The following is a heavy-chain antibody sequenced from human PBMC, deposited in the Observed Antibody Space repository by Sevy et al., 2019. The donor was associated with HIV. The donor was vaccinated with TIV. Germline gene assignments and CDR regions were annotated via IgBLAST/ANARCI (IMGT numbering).Heavy chain of an antibody. V-gene: IGHV3-23*01. D-gene: IGHD6-19*01. CDR2: ISASGGST. Sequence: GGSLRLSCAASGFPFSTHAMSWVRQAPGKGLEWVSAISASGGSTYYADSVKGRFTISRENSKNMGYVQMNSLRAEDTAVYYCAKHGYTSGWRDAFDVWGQGTMVTVSS. CDR3: AKHGYTSGWRDAFDV. J-gene: IGHJ3*01. CDR1: GFPFSTHA.